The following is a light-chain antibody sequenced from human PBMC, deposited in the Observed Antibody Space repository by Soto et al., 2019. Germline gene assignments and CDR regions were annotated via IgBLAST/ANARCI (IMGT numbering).Light chain of an antibody. CDR1: QSVSTA. Sequence: EVVLTQAPVTLSLSPGDRAALSCRASQSVSTAVAWYQQKPGQAPRLLIYDASDRATGVPARFSGSGSGTDFTLTISSVEPEDFAVYFFQQRRKRPPTFGQGTKLDI. J-gene: IGKJ2*01. V-gene: IGKV3-11*01. CDR3: QQRRKRPPT. CDR2: DAS.